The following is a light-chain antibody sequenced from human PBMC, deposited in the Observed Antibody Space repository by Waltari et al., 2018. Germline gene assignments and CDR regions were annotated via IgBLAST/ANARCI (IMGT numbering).Light chain of an antibody. CDR3: QQYNSEVT. J-gene: IGKJ4*01. Sequence: DIQMTQSPSTLSAFVGDSVTLTCRASQSISNWLAWYQQRPGKAPKLLIYKASSLQSGVPSRFSGSGSGTEFTLTISSLQPDDFGSYYCQQYNSEVTFGGGTTVEIK. CDR2: KAS. V-gene: IGKV1-5*03. CDR1: QSISNW.